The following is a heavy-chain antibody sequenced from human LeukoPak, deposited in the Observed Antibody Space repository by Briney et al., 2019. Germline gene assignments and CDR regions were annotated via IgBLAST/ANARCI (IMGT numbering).Heavy chain of an antibody. V-gene: IGHV3-74*01. CDR1: GFTFSSYS. J-gene: IGHJ3*02. CDR2: INSDGSST. Sequence: GGSLRLSCAASGFTFSSYSMNWVRQAPGKGLVWVSRINSDGSSTSYADSVKGRFTISRDNSKNTLYLQMNSLRAEDTAVYYCAKDLRGDAFDIWGQGTMVTVSS. CDR3: AKDLRGDAFDI. D-gene: IGHD5/OR15-5a*01.